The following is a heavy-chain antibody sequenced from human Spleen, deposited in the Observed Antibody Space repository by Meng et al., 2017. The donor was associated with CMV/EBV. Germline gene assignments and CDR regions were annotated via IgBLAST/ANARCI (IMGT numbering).Heavy chain of an antibody. CDR3: AKGGYDYSYFDY. J-gene: IGHJ4*02. CDR2: INHSGST. Sequence: QLQLRRGGDCLLQPSEPLSLTCAVYGGSFSGYYWSWIRQPPGKGLEWIGEINHSGSTNYNPSLKSRVTISVDTSKNQFSLKLSSVTAADTAVYYCAKGGYDYSYFDYWGQGTLVTVSS. CDR1: GGSFSGYY. V-gene: IGHV4-34*01. D-gene: IGHD5-12*01.